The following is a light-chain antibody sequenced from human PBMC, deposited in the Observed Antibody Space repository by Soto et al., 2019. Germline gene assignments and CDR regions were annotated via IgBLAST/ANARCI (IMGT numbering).Light chain of an antibody. CDR1: SGDVGAYNF. CDR2: EVS. V-gene: IGLV2-8*01. Sequence: QAVLTQPPSASGSPGQSVTISCTGTSGDVGAYNFVSWYQQHPGKAPKLMICEVSKRPSGVPDRFSGSKSGNTASLTVSGLQAEDEADYYCSSYAGSNNLVFGGGTKVTVL. CDR3: SSYAGSNNLV. J-gene: IGLJ2*01.